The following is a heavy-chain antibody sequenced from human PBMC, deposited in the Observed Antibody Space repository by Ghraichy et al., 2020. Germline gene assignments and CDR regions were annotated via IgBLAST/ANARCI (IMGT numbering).Heavy chain of an antibody. V-gene: IGHV3-74*01. J-gene: IGHJ6*02. Sequence: GGSLRLSCTASRFMFSYSWVHWVRQAPGKGLVWVSRTNSDGSSTTYADSVKGRFTISRDNAQNSVYLQMNSLRDEDTAVYYCARASTVVRFYYYDGMDVWGQGTTVTVSS. D-gene: IGHD4-23*01. CDR1: RFMFSYSW. CDR3: ARASTVVRFYYYDGMDV. CDR2: TNSDGSST.